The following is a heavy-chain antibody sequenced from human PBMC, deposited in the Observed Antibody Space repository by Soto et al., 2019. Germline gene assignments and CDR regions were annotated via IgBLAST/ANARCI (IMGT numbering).Heavy chain of an antibody. J-gene: IGHJ5*02. Sequence: GGSLRLSCAAAGFPFSSYAMSWVRQAPGKGLEWVSAISGSGGSTYYADSVKGRFTISRDNSKNTLYLQMNSLRSEDTAVYYCARGPRDIVVVPAAVGFDPWGQGTLVTVSS. CDR1: GFPFSSYA. V-gene: IGHV3-23*01. CDR2: ISGSGGST. D-gene: IGHD2-2*01. CDR3: ARGPRDIVVVPAAVGFDP.